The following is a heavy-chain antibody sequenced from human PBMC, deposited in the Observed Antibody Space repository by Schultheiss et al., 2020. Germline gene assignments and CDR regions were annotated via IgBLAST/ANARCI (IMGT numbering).Heavy chain of an antibody. V-gene: IGHV3-30*18. CDR2: ISYDGSNK. J-gene: IGHJ6*02. CDR3: AKDRGPVYCSGGSCYSFLDYGMDV. Sequence: WGSLRLSCGGSGFTFGNYAMSWVRQAPGKGLEWVAVISYDGSNKYYADSVKGRFTISRDNSKNTLYLQMNSLRAEDTAVYYCAKDRGPVYCSGGSCYSFLDYGMDVWGQGTTVTVSS. D-gene: IGHD2-15*01. CDR1: GFTFGNYA.